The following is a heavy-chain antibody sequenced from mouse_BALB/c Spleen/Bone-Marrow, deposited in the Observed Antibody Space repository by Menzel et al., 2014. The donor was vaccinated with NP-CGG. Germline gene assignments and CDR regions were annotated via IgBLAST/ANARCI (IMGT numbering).Heavy chain of an antibody. CDR3: ARDGATATLAY. CDR1: GFSLTNYC. CDR2: IWAGGST. J-gene: IGHJ3*01. V-gene: IGHV2-9*02. Sequence: QVHVKQSGPGLVAPPPRLSITCTVSGFSLTNYCVHWVRQPPGKGLEWLGAIWAGGSTNYKSALMSRLSISKDNSKSQVCIKMNSLQTDDTAMYYCARDGATATLAYWGQGTLVTVSA. D-gene: IGHD1-2*01.